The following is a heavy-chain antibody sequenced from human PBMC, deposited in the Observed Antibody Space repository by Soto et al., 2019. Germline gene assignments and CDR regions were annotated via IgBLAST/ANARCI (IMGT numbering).Heavy chain of an antibody. CDR2: IDNAGTDS. J-gene: IGHJ6*04. Sequence: EVQLVESGGGLVQPGGSLRLSCAASGFTLSGRSMHWVHQAPGKGLVWVSGIDNAGTDSTYADSVKGRFTSSRDNAKNMLYLQMNRLRVEDTAVYYCARGWFGPDVWGKGTTVTVSS. CDR3: ARGWFGPDV. CDR1: GFTLSGRS. V-gene: IGHV3-74*01. D-gene: IGHD3-10*01.